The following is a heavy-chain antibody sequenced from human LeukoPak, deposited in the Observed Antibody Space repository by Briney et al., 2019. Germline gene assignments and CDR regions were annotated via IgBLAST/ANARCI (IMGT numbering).Heavy chain of an antibody. J-gene: IGHJ4*02. V-gene: IGHV1-69*04. CDR3: ARFPDSSGYYFDY. Sequence: SVKVSCKASGGTFSSYAISWVRQAPGQGLEWMGRIIPILGIANYAQKFQGRVTITADKSTSTAYMELRSLRSDDTAVYYCARFPDSSGYYFDYWGQGTLVTVSS. CDR1: GGTFSSYA. D-gene: IGHD3-22*01. CDR2: IIPILGIA.